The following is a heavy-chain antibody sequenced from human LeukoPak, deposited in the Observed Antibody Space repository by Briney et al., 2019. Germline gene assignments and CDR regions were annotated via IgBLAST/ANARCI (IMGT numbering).Heavy chain of an antibody. Sequence: GGSLRLSCAASGFTFGSYSMNWVRQAPGKGLEWVSSISSSSSYIYYADSVKGRFTISRDNAKNSLYLQMNSLRAEDTAVYYCARVRVAVAGFSDYWGQGTLVTVSS. D-gene: IGHD6-19*01. CDR3: ARVRVAVAGFSDY. CDR2: ISSSSSYI. J-gene: IGHJ4*02. CDR1: GFTFGSYS. V-gene: IGHV3-21*01.